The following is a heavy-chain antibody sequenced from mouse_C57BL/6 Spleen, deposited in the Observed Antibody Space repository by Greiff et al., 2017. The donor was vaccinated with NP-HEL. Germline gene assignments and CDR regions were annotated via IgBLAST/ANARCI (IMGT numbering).Heavy chain of an antibody. CDR2: LSSVSSTI. D-gene: IGHD1-1*01. J-gene: IGHJ4*01. CDR1: GFTFSDYG. CDR3: ATYYGSSYDYAMDY. Sequence: EVQLVESGGGLVKPGGSLKLSCAASGFTFSDYGMHWVRQAPEKGLEWVAYLSSVSSTIYYADTVKGRFTISRDNAKNTLFLQMTSLRSEDTAMYYCATYYGSSYDYAMDYWGQGTSVTVSS. V-gene: IGHV5-17*01.